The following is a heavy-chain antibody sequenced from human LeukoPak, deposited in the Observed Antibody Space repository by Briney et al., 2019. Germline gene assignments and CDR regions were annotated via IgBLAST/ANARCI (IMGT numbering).Heavy chain of an antibody. V-gene: IGHV4-34*01. CDR2: INHSGST. D-gene: IGHD3-9*01. CDR1: GGSFSGYY. CDR3: ARGYPYDILTGYYSFDY. Sequence: SETLSLTCAVYGGSFSGYYWSWIRQPPGKGVEWIGEINHSGSTNYNPSLKSQVTISVDTSKNHFSLKLSSVTAADTAVYYCARGYPYDILTGYYSFDYWGQGTLVTVSS. J-gene: IGHJ4*02.